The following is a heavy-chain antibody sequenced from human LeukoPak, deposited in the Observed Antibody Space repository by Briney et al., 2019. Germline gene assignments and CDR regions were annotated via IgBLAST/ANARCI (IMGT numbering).Heavy chain of an antibody. J-gene: IGHJ4*02. CDR1: GYTFTSYY. Sequence: GASVKVSCKASGYTFTSYYMHWVRQAPGQGLEWMGIINPSGGSTSYAQKFQGRVTMTRDTSTSTVYMELSSLRSEDTAVYYCARSYNNHSKNRNTGALFDYWGQGTLVTVSS. D-gene: IGHD3-16*02. CDR2: INPSGGST. V-gene: IGHV1-46*01. CDR3: ARSYNNHSKNRNTGALFDY.